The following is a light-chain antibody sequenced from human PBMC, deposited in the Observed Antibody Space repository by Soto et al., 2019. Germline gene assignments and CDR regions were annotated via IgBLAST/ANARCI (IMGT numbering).Light chain of an antibody. V-gene: IGKV4-1*01. CDR1: QTVLYSSNNKNY. Sequence: DIVMTQSQDSLSVSLCERATISCKSMQTVLYSSNNKNYLAWFQQKAGQPPKLLINWASTRESGVPDRFSGSGSGTDFTLTISRLGPDDFAVYYCQHCVTSFAFGQGGLLEI. CDR2: WAS. CDR3: QHCVTSFA. J-gene: IGKJ5*01.